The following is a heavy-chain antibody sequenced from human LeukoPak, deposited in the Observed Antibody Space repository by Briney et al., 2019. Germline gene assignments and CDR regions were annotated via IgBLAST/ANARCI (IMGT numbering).Heavy chain of an antibody. CDR2: IIPIFGTA. CDR1: GGTFSSYA. Sequence: GSSVKVSCKASGGTFSSYAISWVRQAPGQGLEWMGGIIPIFGTANYAQKFQGRVMITTDESTSTAYMELSSLRSEDTAVYYCARGVADTATEDETPVIRYYYYYMDVWGKGTTVTVSS. J-gene: IGHJ6*03. V-gene: IGHV1-69*05. D-gene: IGHD5-18*01. CDR3: ARGVADTATEDETPVIRYYYYYMDV.